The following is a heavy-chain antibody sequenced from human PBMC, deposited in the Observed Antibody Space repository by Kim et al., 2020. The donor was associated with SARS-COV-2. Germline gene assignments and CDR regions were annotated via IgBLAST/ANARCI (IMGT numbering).Heavy chain of an antibody. CDR2: TYYRSKWNN. J-gene: IGHJ4*02. D-gene: IGHD5-18*01. CDR3: ARGYRYGLDY. Sequence: SQTLSLTCAISGDSVSSNIVGWHWIRQTPLRGLEWLGRTYYRSKWNNDYAVSVKSRMTINPDTSKNQFSLQLNSVIPEDTAVYYCARGYRYGLDYWGQGT. V-gene: IGHV6-1*01. CDR1: GDSVSSNIVG.